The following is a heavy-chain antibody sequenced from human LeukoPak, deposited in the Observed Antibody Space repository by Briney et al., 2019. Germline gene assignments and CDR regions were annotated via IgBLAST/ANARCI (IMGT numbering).Heavy chain of an antibody. J-gene: IGHJ4*02. CDR3: ARVFWFGELAHFDY. D-gene: IGHD3-10*01. CDR2: IYYSGST. V-gene: IGHV4-59*01. Sequence: SETLSLTCTVSGGSISSYYWSWIRQPPGKGLEWIGYIYYSGSTNYNPSLKSRVTISVDTSKNQFSLKLSSVTAADTAVYYCARVFWFGELAHFDYWAREPWSPSPQ. CDR1: GGSISSYY.